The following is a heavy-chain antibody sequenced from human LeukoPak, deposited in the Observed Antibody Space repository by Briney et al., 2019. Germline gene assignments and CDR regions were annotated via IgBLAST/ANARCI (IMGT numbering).Heavy chain of an antibody. CDR3: ARGYGGYGLDV. Sequence: GGSLRLSCAASGFTFSGYAIHWVRQAPGKGLDWVAVISNDGTKEYYADSVKGRFTISRDGSKNTVFLQMNSLRAEDTAMFYCARGYGGYGLDVWGQGTTVTVSS. V-gene: IGHV3-30*04. J-gene: IGHJ6*02. CDR2: ISNDGTKE. D-gene: IGHD2-15*01. CDR1: GFTFSGYA.